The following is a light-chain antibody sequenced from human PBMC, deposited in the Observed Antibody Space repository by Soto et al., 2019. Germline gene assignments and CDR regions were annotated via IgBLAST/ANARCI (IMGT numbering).Light chain of an antibody. Sequence: DIVMTQSPLSLPVTPGEPASISCRSSQSLLHSNGYNSLDWYLQKPGQSPQLLIYAGSNRASGVPDRFSGSGSATDFTLTISRVEAEDVGTYYCMQDVQTPLTFGPGTKLEIK. CDR2: AGS. CDR3: MQDVQTPLT. J-gene: IGKJ2*01. V-gene: IGKV2-28*01. CDR1: QSLLHSNGYNS.